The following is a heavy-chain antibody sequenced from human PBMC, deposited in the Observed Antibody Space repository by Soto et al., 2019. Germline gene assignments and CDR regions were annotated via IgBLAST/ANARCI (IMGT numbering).Heavy chain of an antibody. J-gene: IGHJ3*02. CDR3: ATANLLFLEWSPDQNAFDI. CDR2: ISAYNGNT. Sequence: ASVKVSCKASGYTFTSYGISWVRQAPGQGLEWMGWISAYNGNTNYAQKLQGRVTMTTDTSTSTAYMELRSLRSDDTAVYYCATANLLFLEWSPDQNAFDIWGQGTMVTVSS. D-gene: IGHD3-3*01. CDR1: GYTFTSYG. V-gene: IGHV1-18*01.